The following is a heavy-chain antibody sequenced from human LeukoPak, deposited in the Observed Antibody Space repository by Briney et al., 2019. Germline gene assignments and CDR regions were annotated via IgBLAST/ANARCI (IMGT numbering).Heavy chain of an antibody. CDR2: INPNSGGT. D-gene: IGHD2-2*01. CDR1: GYTFTGYY. Sequence: ASVKVSCKASGYTFTGYYMHWVRQAPGQGLEWTGRINPNSGGTNYAQKFQGRVTMTRDTSISTAYMELSRLRSDDTAVYYCAREPPLKVPAATNAFDIWGQGTMVTVSS. CDR3: AREPPLKVPAATNAFDI. J-gene: IGHJ3*02. V-gene: IGHV1-2*06.